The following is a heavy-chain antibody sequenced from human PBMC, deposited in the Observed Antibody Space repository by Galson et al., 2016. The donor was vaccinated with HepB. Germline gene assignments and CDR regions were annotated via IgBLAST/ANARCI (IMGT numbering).Heavy chain of an antibody. D-gene: IGHD2-15*01. CDR2: LASDGST. V-gene: IGHV3-23*01. Sequence: SLRLSCAASAFTFRSHAMTWVRQAPGKGLEWVSSLASDGSTYYADSVKGRFTISRDNSKNTLYLQLNSLRAEDTAVYYCAKECRGCSCYPPETEGWGQGTLVTVSS. CDR3: AKECRGCSCYPPETEG. CDR1: AFTFRSHA. J-gene: IGHJ4*02.